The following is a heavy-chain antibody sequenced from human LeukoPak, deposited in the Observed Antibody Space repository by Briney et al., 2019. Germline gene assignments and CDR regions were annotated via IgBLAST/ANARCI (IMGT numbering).Heavy chain of an antibody. Sequence: SVKVSCKASGGTFSSYAISWVRQAPGQGLEWVGGTIPIFDTANYAQKFQGRVTITADESTSTAYMELSSLRSEDTAVYYCASSHTNTYSSSWSYYFDYWGQGTLVTVSS. CDR3: ASSHTNTYSSSWSYYFDY. CDR1: GGTFSSYA. J-gene: IGHJ4*02. D-gene: IGHD6-13*01. CDR2: TIPIFDTA. V-gene: IGHV1-69*13.